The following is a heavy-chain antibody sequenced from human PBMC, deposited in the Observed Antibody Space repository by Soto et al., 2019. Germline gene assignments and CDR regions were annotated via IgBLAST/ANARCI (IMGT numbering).Heavy chain of an antibody. CDR3: AHSNYDILTGYGGWFDP. CDR1: GFSLSTSGVG. D-gene: IGHD3-9*01. J-gene: IGHJ5*02. Sequence: QITLKESGPTLVKPTQTLTLTCTFSGFSLSTSGVGVGWIRQSPGKALEWLALIYWDDDKRYSPSLKSRLTITKDTSKNQVVLTMTNMDPVDTATYYCAHSNYDILTGYGGWFDPWGQGTLVTVSS. V-gene: IGHV2-5*02. CDR2: IYWDDDK.